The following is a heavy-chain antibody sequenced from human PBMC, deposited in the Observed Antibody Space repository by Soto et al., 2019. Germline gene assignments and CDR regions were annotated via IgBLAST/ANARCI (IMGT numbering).Heavy chain of an antibody. CDR1: GYSFTSYW. Sequence: PGESLKISCKGSGYSFTSYWIGWVRQMPGKGPEWMGIIYPGDSDTRYSPSFQGQVTISADKSISTAYLQWSSLKASDTAMYYCARSYYDSRAPFYYFDYWGQGTLVTVSS. CDR3: ARSYYDSRAPFYYFDY. CDR2: IYPGDSDT. V-gene: IGHV5-51*01. J-gene: IGHJ4*02. D-gene: IGHD3-22*01.